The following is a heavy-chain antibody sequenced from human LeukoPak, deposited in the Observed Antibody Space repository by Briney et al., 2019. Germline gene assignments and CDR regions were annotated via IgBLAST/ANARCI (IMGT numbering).Heavy chain of an antibody. CDR3: VREGNELLSKNFDY. J-gene: IGHJ4*02. CDR2: INPHSGGT. D-gene: IGHD2-21*02. Sequence: EASVKVSCKASGYIFDNHGISWVRQAPGQGLEWMGYINPHSGGTNSPQKFQGRVTMTTDTSISAAYMELSSLISDDTAMYYCVREGNELLSKNFDYWGQGTLVTVSS. CDR1: GYIFDNHG. V-gene: IGHV1-2*02.